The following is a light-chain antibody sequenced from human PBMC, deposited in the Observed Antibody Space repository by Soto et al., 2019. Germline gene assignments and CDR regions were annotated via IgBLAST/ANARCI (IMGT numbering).Light chain of an antibody. CDR3: SSYTSSSTPYV. CDR1: SSDVGGYNY. CDR2: DVS. V-gene: IGLV2-14*01. J-gene: IGLJ1*01. Sequence: QSALTQPASVSGSPGQSITFSCTGTSSDVGGYNYVSWYQQHTGKAPKLMIYDVSNRPSGVSNRFSGSKSGNTASLTISGLQAEDEADYYCSSYTSSSTPYVFGTGTKVTVL.